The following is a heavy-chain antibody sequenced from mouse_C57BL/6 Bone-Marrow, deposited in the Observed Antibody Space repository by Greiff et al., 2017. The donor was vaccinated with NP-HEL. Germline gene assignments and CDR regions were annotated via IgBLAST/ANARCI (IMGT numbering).Heavy chain of an antibody. J-gene: IGHJ3*01. Sequence: EVKLVESGGGLVQPGGSLKLSCAASGFTFSDYYMYWVRQTPEKRLEWVAYLSNGGGSTYYPDTVKGRFTISRDNAKNTLYLQMRRLKSEDTAMYYCARQGLYSRFAYWGQGTLVTVSA. D-gene: IGHD1-3*01. CDR1: GFTFSDYY. CDR3: ARQGLYSRFAY. V-gene: IGHV5-12*01. CDR2: LSNGGGST.